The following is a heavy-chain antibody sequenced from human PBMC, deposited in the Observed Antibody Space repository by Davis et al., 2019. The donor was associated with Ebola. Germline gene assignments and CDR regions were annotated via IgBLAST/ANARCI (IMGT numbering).Heavy chain of an antibody. D-gene: IGHD4-17*01. CDR3: ARLDDYGDYLLDY. J-gene: IGHJ4*02. V-gene: IGHV3-11*04. CDR2: ISSSGSTI. CDR1: GFTFSDYY. Sequence: PGGSLRLSCAASGFTFSDYYMSWIRQAPGKGLEWVSYISSSGSTIYYADSVKGRFTISRDNAKNSLYLQMNSLRAEDTAVYYCARLDDYGDYLLDYWGQGTLVTVSS.